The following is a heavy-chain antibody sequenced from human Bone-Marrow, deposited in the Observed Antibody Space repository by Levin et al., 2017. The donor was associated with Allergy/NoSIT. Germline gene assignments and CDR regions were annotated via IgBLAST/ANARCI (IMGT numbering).Heavy chain of an antibody. Sequence: SETLSLTCTVSGGSISSGGHYWSWVRQHPGRGLEWIGYIYYTGTTYYNPSLKSRVTISIDTSKHQFSLRLSSVTAADTAMYYCARDPVTQPFQGDDAFDIWGQGTLVIVSS. V-gene: IGHV4-31*03. J-gene: IGHJ3*02. CDR1: GGSISSGGHY. D-gene: IGHD3-16*01. CDR2: IYYTGTT. CDR3: ARDPVTQPFQGDDAFDI.